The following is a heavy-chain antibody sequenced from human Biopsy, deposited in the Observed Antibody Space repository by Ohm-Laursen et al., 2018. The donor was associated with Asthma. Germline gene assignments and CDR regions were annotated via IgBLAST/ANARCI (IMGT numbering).Heavy chain of an antibody. CDR3: ARTFHFWSPYHAEHYQL. CDR1: GFTFGDYW. D-gene: IGHD3-3*02. V-gene: IGHV3-7*01. CDR2: IKHDGSEK. J-gene: IGHJ1*01. Sequence: SLRLSCIASGFTFGDYWMSWVRQVPGKGLEWVANIKHDGSEKNHVDSLKGRFTISRDNAKNSLYLQMNSLRAEDTAVYYCARTFHFWSPYHAEHYQLWGQGALVTGSS.